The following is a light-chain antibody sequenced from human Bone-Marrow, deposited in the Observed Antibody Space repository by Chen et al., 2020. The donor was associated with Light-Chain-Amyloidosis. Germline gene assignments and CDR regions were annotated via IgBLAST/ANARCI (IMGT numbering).Light chain of an antibody. Sequence: SSELTQDPAVSVALGQTVRITCQGDSLRTYYASWYQQKPGQAPILVIYGQNNRPSGIPDRFSGSSSGNTASLTITGTQAEDEADYYCNSRDSIGYWVFGGGTKLTVL. CDR2: GQN. CDR1: SLRTYY. V-gene: IGLV3-19*01. CDR3: NSRDSIGYWV. J-gene: IGLJ3*02.